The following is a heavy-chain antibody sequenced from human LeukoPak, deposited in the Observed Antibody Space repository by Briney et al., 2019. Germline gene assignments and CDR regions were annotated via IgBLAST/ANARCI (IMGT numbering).Heavy chain of an antibody. CDR1: GFTFSRYW. CDR2: INSEGRST. V-gene: IGHV3-74*01. D-gene: IGHD2-15*01. CDR3: ARSAQLNRPVGVVVVVPDY. Sequence: GGSLRLSCAASGFTFSRYWMHWVRQAPGKGLVWVSRINSEGRSTSYADSVKGRFTISRDNAKNTLYLQMNSLRAEDTAVYYCARSAQLNRPVGVVVVVPDYWGQGTLVTVSS. J-gene: IGHJ4*02.